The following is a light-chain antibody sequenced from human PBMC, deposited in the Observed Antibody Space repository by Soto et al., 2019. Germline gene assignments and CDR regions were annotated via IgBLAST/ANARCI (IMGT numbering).Light chain of an antibody. CDR2: DVT. Sequence: QSALTQPASVSGSPGQSITISCTGTSSDVGAYDFVSWYQHYPGKAPKLVTFDVTQRPPGISDRFSGSKSANTASLTISGIQAEDEAFYYCSSYTTRSPLVFGGGTKLTVL. J-gene: IGLJ2*01. CDR3: SSYTTRSPLV. CDR1: SSDVGAYDF. V-gene: IGLV2-14*01.